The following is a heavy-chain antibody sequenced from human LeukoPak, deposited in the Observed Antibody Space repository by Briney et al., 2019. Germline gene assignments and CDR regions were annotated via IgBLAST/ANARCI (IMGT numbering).Heavy chain of an antibody. D-gene: IGHD2-15*01. CDR3: ARRCYTSVGGGSCYWFGP. V-gene: IGHV5-51*01. Sequence: GESLKISCKGSGYSFTSYWIGWVRQMPGKGLEWMGIIYPGDSDTRYSPSFQGQVTISADKSISTAYLQWSSLKASDTAMYYSARRCYTSVGGGSCYWFGPWGQGTLVTVSS. J-gene: IGHJ5*02. CDR2: IYPGDSDT. CDR1: GYSFTSYW.